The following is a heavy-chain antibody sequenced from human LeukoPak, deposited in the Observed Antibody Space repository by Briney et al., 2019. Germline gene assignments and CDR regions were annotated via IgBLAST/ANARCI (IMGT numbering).Heavy chain of an antibody. CDR3: AKDFNPAPLLWFGELFPDNWFDP. D-gene: IGHD3-10*01. J-gene: IGHJ5*02. Sequence: GGSLRLSCTVSGFTVSSNSMSWVRQAPGKGLEWVSFIYSDNTHYSDSVKGRFTISRDNSKNTLYLQMNSLRAEDTAVYYCAKDFNPAPLLWFGELFPDNWFDPWGQGTLVTVSS. V-gene: IGHV3-66*03. CDR1: GFTVSSNS. CDR2: IYSDNT.